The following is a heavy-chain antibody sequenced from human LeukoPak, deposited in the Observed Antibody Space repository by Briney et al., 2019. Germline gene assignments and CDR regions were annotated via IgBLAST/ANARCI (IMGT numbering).Heavy chain of an antibody. CDR1: GGSISSYY. Sequence: SETLSLTCTVSGGSISSYYGCWIRQPPGKGLEWIGYIYYSGSTNYNPSLTSRVTISVDTSKNQFSLKLSSVTAADTAVYYCARLYYYDSSGYRPSTYYYYMDVWGKGTTVTVSS. J-gene: IGHJ6*03. V-gene: IGHV4-59*01. CDR2: IYYSGST. CDR3: ARLYYYDSSGYRPSTYYYYMDV. D-gene: IGHD3-22*01.